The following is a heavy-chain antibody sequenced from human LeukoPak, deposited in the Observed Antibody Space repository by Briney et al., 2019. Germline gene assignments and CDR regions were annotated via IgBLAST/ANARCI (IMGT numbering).Heavy chain of an antibody. CDR1: GFTFSYHW. V-gene: IGHV3-21*01. CDR3: AREREYFDY. D-gene: IGHD1-26*01. CDR2: ISSSSSYI. Sequence: GGSLTLSCAASGFTFSYHWMTWVRQAPGKGLEWVSSISSSSSYIYYADSVKGRFTISRDNAKNSLYLQMNSLRAEDTAVYYCAREREYFDYWGQGTLVTVSS. J-gene: IGHJ4*02.